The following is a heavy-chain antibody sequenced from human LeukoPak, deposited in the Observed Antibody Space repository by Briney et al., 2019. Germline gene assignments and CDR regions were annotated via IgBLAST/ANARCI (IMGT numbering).Heavy chain of an antibody. CDR3: ARDAPVAAGPRWFDP. J-gene: IGHJ5*02. Sequence: KPSETLSLTCTVSGGSISSSSYYWGWIRQPPGKGLEWIGSIYHSGSTYYNPSLKSRVTISVDTSKNQFSLKLSSVTAADTAVYYCARDAPVAAGPRWFDPWGQGTLVTVSS. V-gene: IGHV4-39*07. CDR2: IYHSGST. CDR1: GGSISSSSYY. D-gene: IGHD2-15*01.